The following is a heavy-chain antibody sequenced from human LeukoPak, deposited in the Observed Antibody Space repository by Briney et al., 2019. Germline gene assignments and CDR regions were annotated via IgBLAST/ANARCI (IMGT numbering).Heavy chain of an antibody. CDR1: GYTLTELS. V-gene: IGHV1-2*02. CDR3: ARALLYDSSGYYYAVWFDP. J-gene: IGHJ5*02. CDR2: INPNSGGT. Sequence: ASVKVSCKVSGYTLTELSMHWVRQAPGQGLEWMGWINPNSGGTNYAQKFQGRVTMTRDTSISTAYMELSRLRSDDTAVYYCARALLYDSSGYYYAVWFDPWGQGTLVTVSS. D-gene: IGHD3-22*01.